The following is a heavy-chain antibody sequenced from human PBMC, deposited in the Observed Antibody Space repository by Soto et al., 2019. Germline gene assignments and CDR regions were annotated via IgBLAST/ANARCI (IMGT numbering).Heavy chain of an antibody. Sequence: SETLSLTCTVSGGSISSYYWSWIRQPPGKGLEWIGYIYYSGSTNYNPSLKSRVTISVDTSKNQFSLKLSSVTAADTAVYYCARERRGRYCSGGSFVQGTYYFDYWGQGTLVTVSS. V-gene: IGHV4-59*01. CDR1: GGSISSYY. CDR3: ARERRGRYCSGGSFVQGTYYFDY. D-gene: IGHD2-15*01. J-gene: IGHJ4*02. CDR2: IYYSGST.